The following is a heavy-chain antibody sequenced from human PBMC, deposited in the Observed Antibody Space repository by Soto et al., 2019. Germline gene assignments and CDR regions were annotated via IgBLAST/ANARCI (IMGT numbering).Heavy chain of an antibody. Sequence: ESGGGLVKPGGSLRLSCAASGFTFSSYSMNWVRQAPGKGLEWVSSISSSSSYIYYADSVKGRFTISRDNAKNSLYLQMNSLRAEDTAVYYCARGVDIVATEFDYWGQGTLVTVSS. CDR3: ARGVDIVATEFDY. V-gene: IGHV3-21*01. D-gene: IGHD5-12*01. CDR2: ISSSSSYI. J-gene: IGHJ4*02. CDR1: GFTFSSYS.